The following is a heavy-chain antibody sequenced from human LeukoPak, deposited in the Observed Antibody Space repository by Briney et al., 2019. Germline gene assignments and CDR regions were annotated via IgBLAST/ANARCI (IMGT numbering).Heavy chain of an antibody. CDR3: AKSPEYGSGSFFDY. D-gene: IGHD3-10*01. Sequence: GGSLRLSCAASGFTFSSYAMSWVRQAPGKGLEWVSAISGSGGSTYYADSVKGRFAISRDNSKNTLYLQMNSLRAEDTAVYYCAKSPEYGSGSFFDYWGQGTLVTVSS. CDR2: ISGSGGST. V-gene: IGHV3-23*01. J-gene: IGHJ4*02. CDR1: GFTFSSYA.